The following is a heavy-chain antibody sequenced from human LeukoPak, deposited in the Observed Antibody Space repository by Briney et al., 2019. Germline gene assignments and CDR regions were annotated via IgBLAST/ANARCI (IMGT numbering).Heavy chain of an antibody. CDR3: ARAEVRGVISRAFDY. CDR1: GFTFSSYS. Sequence: GGSLRLSCAASGFTFSSYSMNWVRQAPGKGLEWVSYISSSSSTIYYADSVKGRFTISRDNAKNSLYLQMNSLRAEDTAVYYCARAEVRGVISRAFDYWGQGTLVTVSS. D-gene: IGHD3-10*01. V-gene: IGHV3-48*04. J-gene: IGHJ4*02. CDR2: ISSSSSTI.